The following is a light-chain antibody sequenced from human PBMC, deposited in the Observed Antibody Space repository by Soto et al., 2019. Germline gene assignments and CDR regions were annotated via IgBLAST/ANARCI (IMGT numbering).Light chain of an antibody. CDR1: NSNIGSNT. Sequence: QSVLTQPPSASGTPGQRVTISCSGSNSNIGSNTVNWYQQLPGTAPKLILYEASKRPAGISNRFSGSKSGNTASLTISGLQAEDEADYYCCSYVGGSFTHYVFGIGTKLTVL. CDR2: EAS. J-gene: IGLJ1*01. V-gene: IGLV1-44*01. CDR3: CSYVGGSFTHYV.